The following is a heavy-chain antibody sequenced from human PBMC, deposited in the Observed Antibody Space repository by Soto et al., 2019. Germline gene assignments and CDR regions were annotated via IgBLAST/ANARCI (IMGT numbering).Heavy chain of an antibody. CDR1: GFSFSIYW. D-gene: IGHD1-26*01. CDR2: IKQDESKK. V-gene: IGHV3-7*04. J-gene: IGHJ6*02. CDR3: ARDPIEGANSGMDV. Sequence: PGGSLRLSCAGSGFSFSIYWMNWVRQAPGKGLEWVANIKQDESKKNYVDSVKGRFTISRDNAKKSLYLQMNSLRAEDTAVYYCARDPIEGANSGMDVWGQGTTVTVSS.